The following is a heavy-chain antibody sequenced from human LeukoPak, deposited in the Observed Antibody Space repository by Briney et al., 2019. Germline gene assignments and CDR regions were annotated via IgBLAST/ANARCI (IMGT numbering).Heavy chain of an antibody. J-gene: IGHJ4*02. Sequence: SETLSLTCTVSGDSFSSYHWSWIRQPAGKGLEWIGRVYTSGSTNYNPSLESRVSTSVDTSKKQLSLKLGSVTAADTAVYYCARDGLYSYGYSYFDYWGQGTLVTVSS. D-gene: IGHD5-18*01. CDR3: ARDGLYSYGYSYFDY. CDR1: GDSFSSYH. V-gene: IGHV4-4*07. CDR2: VYTSGST.